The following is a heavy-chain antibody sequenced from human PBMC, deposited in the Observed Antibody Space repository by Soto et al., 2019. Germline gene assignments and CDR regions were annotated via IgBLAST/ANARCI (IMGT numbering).Heavy chain of an antibody. CDR3: ARPDEGGYSSNHHYYYALDV. CDR2: IIPIFDIT. V-gene: IGHV1-69*01. Sequence: QVQLVQSGAEVKKPGSSVKVCCKASGGTFRSYSISWVRQAPGEGLEWMGGIIPIFDITNYAQKFQGRVTITADESTSTAYMELSSLGSDDTAVYYCARPDEGGYSSNHHYYYALDVWGQGTTVTV. D-gene: IGHD3-22*01. CDR1: GGTFRSYS. J-gene: IGHJ6*02.